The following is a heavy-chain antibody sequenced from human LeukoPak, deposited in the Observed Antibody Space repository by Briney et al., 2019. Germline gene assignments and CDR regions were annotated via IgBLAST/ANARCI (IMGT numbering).Heavy chain of an antibody. V-gene: IGHV1-18*01. CDR1: GCTFTSYG. J-gene: IGHJ6*03. Sequence: ASVKVSCKASGCTFTSYGISWVRQAPGQGLEWMGWISAYNGNTNYAQKLQGRVTMTTDTSTSTAYLELRSLRSDDTAVYYCALVDTMVRGVIYYYMDVWGKGTTVTVSS. CDR2: ISAYNGNT. CDR3: ALVDTMVRGVIYYYMDV. D-gene: IGHD3-10*01.